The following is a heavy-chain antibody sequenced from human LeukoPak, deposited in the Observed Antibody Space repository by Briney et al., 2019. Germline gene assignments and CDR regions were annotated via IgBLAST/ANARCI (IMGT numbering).Heavy chain of an antibody. V-gene: IGHV3-21*01. Sequence: PGGSLRLSCAASGFTFSSYSMNWVRQAPGKGLEWVSSISSSSSYIYYADSVKGRFTISRDNAKNSLYLQMNSLRAEDTAVYYCARAGPDSSGYYIPAFDIWGKGTTVTVSS. D-gene: IGHD3-22*01. CDR2: ISSSSSYI. J-gene: IGHJ6*04. CDR3: ARAGPDSSGYYIPAFDI. CDR1: GFTFSSYS.